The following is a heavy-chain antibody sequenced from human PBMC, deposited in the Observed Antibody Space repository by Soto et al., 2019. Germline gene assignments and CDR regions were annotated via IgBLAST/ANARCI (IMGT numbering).Heavy chain of an antibody. V-gene: IGHV4-59*08. CDR1: GGSISNFY. Sequence: SETLSLTCTVSGGSISNFYWSWIRQPPGKGLEWIGYIYYTGSTIYNPSLKSRVTISVDTSKNQFSLKLSSVTAADTAVYYCATQEVGGSYVYTFDPWGQGTLVTVSS. CDR3: ATQEVGGSYVYTFDP. J-gene: IGHJ5*02. D-gene: IGHD1-26*01. CDR2: IYYTGST.